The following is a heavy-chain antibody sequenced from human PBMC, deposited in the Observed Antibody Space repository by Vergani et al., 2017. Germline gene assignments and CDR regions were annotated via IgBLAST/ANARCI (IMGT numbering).Heavy chain of an antibody. V-gene: IGHV3-9*01. Sequence: EVQLVESGGGLVQPGRSLRLSCAASGFTFDDYAMHWVRQAPGKGLEWVSGISWNSGSIGYADSVKGRFTISRDNAKNSLYLQMNSLRAEDTALYYCAKDHYDFWSGYPNLSTFDRWGRGTLVTVSS. CDR1: GFTFDDYA. CDR2: ISWNSGSI. D-gene: IGHD3-3*01. CDR3: AKDHYDFWSGYPNLSTFDR. J-gene: IGHJ2*01.